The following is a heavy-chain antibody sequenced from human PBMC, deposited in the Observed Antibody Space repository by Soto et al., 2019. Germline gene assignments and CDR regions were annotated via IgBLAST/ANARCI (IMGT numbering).Heavy chain of an antibody. CDR1: GFTFSLYS. J-gene: IGHJ6*01. CDR3: ARAVTWALDV. CDR2: ISRSSTGI. D-gene: IGHD3-10*01. V-gene: IGHV3-48*02. Sequence: EVQLVESGGGLVQPGGSLRLSCAASGFTFSLYSMSWVRQAPGKGLEWVSYISRSSTGIHYADSVKGRFTISRDDVTNSMHLQMNNLRDGDTAGYNCARAVTWALDVWGQGTTVSISS.